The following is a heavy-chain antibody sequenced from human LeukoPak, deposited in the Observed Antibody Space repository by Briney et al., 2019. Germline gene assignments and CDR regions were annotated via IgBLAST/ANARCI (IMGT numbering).Heavy chain of an antibody. CDR2: IKQDGSET. V-gene: IGHV3-7*04. J-gene: IGHJ4*02. CDR1: RINFNSYW. CDR3: ARALSDFWTGYFLDS. D-gene: IGHD3/OR15-3a*01. Sequence: GGTLRLSCAVSRINFNSYWMTWVRQAPGKGLEWVANIKQDGSETYYMDSVKGRFSISRDNAKNSLYLQMNSLRAEDTAVYYCARALSDFWTGYFLDSWGQGTLVTVSS.